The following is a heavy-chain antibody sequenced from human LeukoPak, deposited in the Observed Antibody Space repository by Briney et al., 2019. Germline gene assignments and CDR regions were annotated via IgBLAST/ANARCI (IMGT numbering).Heavy chain of an antibody. Sequence: ASVKVSCKASGYTFTSYDINWVRQATGQGLEWMGWVNPDSGNTGSAQKFQGGLTMTRNTSISTAYMELSSLRSEDTAVYYCARADYDYVWGSYRLPDPWGQGTLVTVSS. V-gene: IGHV1-8*01. CDR3: ARADYDYVWGSYRLPDP. CDR1: GYTFTSYD. CDR2: VNPDSGNT. J-gene: IGHJ5*02. D-gene: IGHD3-16*02.